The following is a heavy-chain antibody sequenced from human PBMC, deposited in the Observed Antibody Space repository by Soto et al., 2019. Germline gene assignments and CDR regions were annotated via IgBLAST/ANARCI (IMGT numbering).Heavy chain of an antibody. V-gene: IGHV3-30*04. CDR1: GFTFNTYA. Sequence: VQVVESGGGVVQPGKSLRLSCAASGFTFNTYAMHWVRQAPGKGLEWVAGISYDGRIKYYGDSVQGRFTISRDNYENAVFLQMNRLRRGDTAVFYCAKALLPGGTYHSFILDYWGQGTLVTVSS. D-gene: IGHD3-16*02. J-gene: IGHJ4*02. CDR2: ISYDGRIK. CDR3: AKALLPGGTYHSFILDY.